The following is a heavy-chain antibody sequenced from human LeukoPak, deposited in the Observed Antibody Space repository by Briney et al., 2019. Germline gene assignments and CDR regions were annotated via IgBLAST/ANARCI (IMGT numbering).Heavy chain of an antibody. Sequence: GESLKISCKGSGYSFTSYWISWVRQMPGKGLEWMGWINPNSGGTNYAQKFQGRVTMTRDTSISTAYMELSRLRSDDTAVYYCARGERITMIVVVMDYWGQGTLVTVSS. CDR3: ARGERITMIVVVMDY. CDR2: INPNSGGT. J-gene: IGHJ4*02. CDR1: GYSFTSYW. D-gene: IGHD3-22*01. V-gene: IGHV1-2*02.